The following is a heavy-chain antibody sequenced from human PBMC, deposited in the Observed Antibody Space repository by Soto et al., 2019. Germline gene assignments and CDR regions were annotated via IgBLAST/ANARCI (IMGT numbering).Heavy chain of an antibody. CDR1: GYTFTSYY. J-gene: IGHJ4*02. V-gene: IGHV1-46*03. CDR3: ARDWTGYCSGGSCSDYFDY. D-gene: IGHD2-15*01. CDR2: INPSGGST. Sequence: GASVKVSCKASGYTFTSYYMHWVRQAPGQGLEWMGIINPSGGSTSYAQKFQGRVTMTRDTSTSTVYMELSSLRSEDTAVYYCARDWTGYCSGGSCSDYFDYWGQGTLVTVSS.